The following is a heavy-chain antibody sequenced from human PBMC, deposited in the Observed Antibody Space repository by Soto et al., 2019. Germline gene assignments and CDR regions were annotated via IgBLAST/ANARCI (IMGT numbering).Heavy chain of an antibody. CDR3: ARGVSFGLTYYYDSSGPRDI. Sequence: ASVKVSCKASGYTFTSYGISWVRQAPGQGLEWMGWISAYNGNTNYAQKLQGRVTMTTDTSTSTAYMELRSLRSDDTAVYYCARGVSFGLTYYYDSSGPRDIWGQGTMVTVSS. D-gene: IGHD3-22*01. J-gene: IGHJ3*02. V-gene: IGHV1-18*01. CDR1: GYTFTSYG. CDR2: ISAYNGNT.